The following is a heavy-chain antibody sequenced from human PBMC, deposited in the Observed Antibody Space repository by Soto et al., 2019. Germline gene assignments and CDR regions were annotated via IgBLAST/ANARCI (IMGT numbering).Heavy chain of an antibody. CDR1: GGTFSSYT. J-gene: IGHJ4*02. Sequence: QVQLVQSGAEVKKPGSSVKVSCKASGGTFSSYTISWVRQAPGQGLEWMGRIIPILGIANYAQKFQGRVTITADKSTSTAYMELSSLRSEDTAVYYGASEEYSRRFNAYWGQGTLVTVSS. V-gene: IGHV1-69*02. CDR2: IIPILGIA. CDR3: ASEEYSRRFNAY. D-gene: IGHD6-6*01.